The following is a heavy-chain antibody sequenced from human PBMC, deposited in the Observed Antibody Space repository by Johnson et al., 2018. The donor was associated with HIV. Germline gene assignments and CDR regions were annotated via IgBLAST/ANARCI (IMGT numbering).Heavy chain of an antibody. D-gene: IGHD2-15*01. V-gene: IGHV3-30*14. Sequence: QVQLVESGGGAVQPGRSLRLSYAASGFTFSCYDMHWVRQAPGKGLEWVAVISYDGSNKYYADSVKGRFTISRDNSKNTLYLQMNSLRAEDTAVYYCAKGGRGLAFDIWGQGTMVTVSS. J-gene: IGHJ3*02. CDR1: GFTFSCYD. CDR2: ISYDGSNK. CDR3: AKGGRGLAFDI.